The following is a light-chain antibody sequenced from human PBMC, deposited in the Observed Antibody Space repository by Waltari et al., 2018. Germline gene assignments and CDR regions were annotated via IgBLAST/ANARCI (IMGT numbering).Light chain of an antibody. CDR1: PSVSSSF. V-gene: IGKV3-20*01. CDR3: QQYGSSPVT. J-gene: IGKJ2*01. CDR2: VAS. Sequence: EIVLTQSPGTLSLSPGERATLSCRASPSVSSSFLAWYQQKPGQAPRLLISVASRRATGIPDRFSGSGSGTDFTLTISRLEPEDFAVYYCQQYGSSPVTFGQGTKLEIK.